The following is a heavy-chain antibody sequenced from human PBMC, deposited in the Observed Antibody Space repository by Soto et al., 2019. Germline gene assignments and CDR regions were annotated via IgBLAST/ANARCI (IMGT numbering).Heavy chain of an antibody. Sequence: SQTLSLTCAISGDSVSSYSAAWNWIRQSPSGGLEWLGRTYYRSRFFSDYAESVKSRIVINPDTSKNQFSLQLKSVTPEDTAVYYCVRDRYSSSGWFDPWGQGTPVTVSS. J-gene: IGHJ5*02. CDR3: VRDRYSSSGWFDP. CDR2: TYYRSRFFS. CDR1: GDSVSSYSAA. D-gene: IGHD3-10*01. V-gene: IGHV6-1*01.